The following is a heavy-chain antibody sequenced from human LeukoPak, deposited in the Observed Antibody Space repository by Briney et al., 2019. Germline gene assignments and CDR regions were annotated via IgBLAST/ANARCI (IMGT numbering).Heavy chain of an antibody. J-gene: IGHJ6*03. Sequence: PSETLSLTCTVSGGSISSSSYYWGWIRQPPGKGLEWIGSIYYSGSTYYNPSLKSRVTISVDTSKNQFSLKLSSVTAADTAVYYCARHDRYSYGYYYCYYMDVWGKGTTVTVSS. V-gene: IGHV4-39*01. CDR1: GGSISSSSYY. CDR3: ARHDRYSYGYYYCYYMDV. CDR2: IYYSGST. D-gene: IGHD5-18*01.